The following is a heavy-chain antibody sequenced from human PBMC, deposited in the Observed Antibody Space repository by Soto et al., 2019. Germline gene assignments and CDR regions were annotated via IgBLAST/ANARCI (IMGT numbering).Heavy chain of an antibody. Sequence: SETLSLTCTVSADSSTISNSYWGWLRQPPGKGLQWIGSSSYNGGTFYNPSLKGRVAISVDTSKKQSSLQVTSVTAADTAMYFCARHRIEVVWRGFDYWGQGSPV. CDR1: ADSSTISNSY. CDR2: SSYNGGT. CDR3: ARHRIEVVWRGFDY. D-gene: IGHD1-1*01. J-gene: IGHJ4*02. V-gene: IGHV4-39*01.